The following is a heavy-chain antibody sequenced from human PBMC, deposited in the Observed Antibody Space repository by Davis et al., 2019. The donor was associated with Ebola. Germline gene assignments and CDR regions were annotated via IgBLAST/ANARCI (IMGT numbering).Heavy chain of an antibody. CDR2: ISYDGSNK. V-gene: IGHV3-30*03. Sequence: GGSLRLSCAASGFTFSSYGMHWVRQAPGKGLEWVAVISYDGSNKYYADSVKGRFTVSRDNSKNSLDLQMNSLGAEDTAIYYCVSQYSTSSHYWGQGALVTVSS. CDR1: GFTFSSYG. J-gene: IGHJ4*02. CDR3: VSQYSTSSHY. D-gene: IGHD6-6*01.